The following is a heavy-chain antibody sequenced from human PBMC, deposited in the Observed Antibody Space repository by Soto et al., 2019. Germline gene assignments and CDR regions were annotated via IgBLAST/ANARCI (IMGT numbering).Heavy chain of an antibody. J-gene: IGHJ4*02. Sequence: SETLSLTCTVSGGSISSSSYYWGWIRQPPGKGLEWIGSIYYSGSTYYIPSLKSRVTISVDTSKNQFSLKLSSVTAADTAVYYCARHATPYYDILTGPDYWGQGTQVTVSS. CDR2: IYYSGST. CDR1: GGSISSSSYY. D-gene: IGHD3-9*01. V-gene: IGHV4-39*01. CDR3: ARHATPYYDILTGPDY.